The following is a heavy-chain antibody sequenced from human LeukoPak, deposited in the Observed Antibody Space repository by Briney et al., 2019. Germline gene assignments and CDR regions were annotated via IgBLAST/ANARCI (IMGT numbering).Heavy chain of an antibody. J-gene: IGHJ3*01. CDR3: AKVGGYYYDSSGYAL. D-gene: IGHD3-22*01. CDR1: GFIFSDYA. V-gene: IGHV3-23*01. Sequence: GGSLRLSCAASGFIFSDYAMSWVRQAPGKGLEWVSAISGSGGSTYYADSVKGRFTISRDNSKNTLYLQMNSLRAEDTAVYYCAKVGGYYYDSSGYALWGQGAMVTVSS. CDR2: ISGSGGST.